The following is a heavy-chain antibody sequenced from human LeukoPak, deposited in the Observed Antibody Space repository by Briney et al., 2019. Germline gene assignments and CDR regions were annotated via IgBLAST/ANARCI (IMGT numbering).Heavy chain of an antibody. CDR3: ARTRAYGGNTPRTFDI. CDR1: GGSISPYW. D-gene: IGHD4-23*01. CDR2: IYYSAST. V-gene: IGHV4-59*01. J-gene: IGHJ3*02. Sequence: PSETLSLTCTVSGGSISPYWWSWIRQPPGKGLEWIGYIYYSASTNYNPSLKTRVTISVDTSKNQFSLKLSSVTAADTAVYYCARTRAYGGNTPRTFDIWGQGTMVTVSS.